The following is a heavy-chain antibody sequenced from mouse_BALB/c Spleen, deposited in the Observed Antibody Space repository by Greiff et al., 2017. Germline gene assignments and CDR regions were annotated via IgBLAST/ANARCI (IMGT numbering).Heavy chain of an antibody. CDR3: ARSGASDDWYFDV. J-gene: IGHJ1*01. CDR1: GYTFTDYV. D-gene: IGHD6-1*01. Sequence: VQLQQSGPELVKPGASVKMSCKASGYTFTDYVISWVKQRTGQGLEWIGEIYPGSGSTYYNEKFKSKATLTVDTSSSTAYMQLSSLASEDSALYYCARSGASDDWYFDVWGGGTTVTVSS. V-gene: IGHV1-83*01. CDR2: IYPGSGST.